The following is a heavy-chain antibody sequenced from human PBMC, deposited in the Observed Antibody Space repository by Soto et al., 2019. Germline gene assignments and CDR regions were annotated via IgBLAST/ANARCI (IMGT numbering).Heavy chain of an antibody. V-gene: IGHV4-59*01. J-gene: IGHJ4*02. CDR2: IYYSGST. CDR3: ARSYSGYDWDFDY. CDR1: GGSISSYY. Sequence: SETLSLTCTVSGGSISSYYWSWIRQPPGKGLEWIGYIYYSGSTNYNPSLKSRVTISVDTSKNQFSLKLSSVTAADTAVYYCARSYSGYDWDFDYWGQGTLVTVSS. D-gene: IGHD5-12*01.